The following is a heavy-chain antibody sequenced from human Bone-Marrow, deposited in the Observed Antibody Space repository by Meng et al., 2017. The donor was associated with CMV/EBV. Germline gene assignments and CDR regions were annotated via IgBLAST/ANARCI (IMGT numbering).Heavy chain of an antibody. CDR2: IIPIFGTA. Sequence: SVKVSCKASGGTFSSYAISWVRQAPGQGLEWMGGIIPIFGTANYAQKFQGRVTITTDESTSTAYMELSSLRSEDTAVYYCASSRKDYYASSGYRDMDYYYGMDVWGQGTTVTVSS. J-gene: IGHJ6*02. CDR1: GGTFSSYA. V-gene: IGHV1-69*05. D-gene: IGHD3-22*01. CDR3: ASSRKDYYASSGYRDMDYYYGMDV.